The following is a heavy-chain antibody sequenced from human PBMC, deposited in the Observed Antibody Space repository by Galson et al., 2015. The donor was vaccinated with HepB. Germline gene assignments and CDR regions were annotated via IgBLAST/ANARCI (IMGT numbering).Heavy chain of an antibody. V-gene: IGHV3-53*01. CDR1: GFSVSSKY. J-gene: IGHJ4*02. CDR2: IYSGGST. Sequence: LRLSCAASGFSVSSKYMSWVRQAPGKGLEWVSIIYSGGSTYYADSVKGRFTISRDSSKNTVYLQINSLRAEDTAVYYCAGDGNNYAHFYYWGQGTLVTVSS. CDR3: AGDGNNYAHFYY. D-gene: IGHD5-24*01.